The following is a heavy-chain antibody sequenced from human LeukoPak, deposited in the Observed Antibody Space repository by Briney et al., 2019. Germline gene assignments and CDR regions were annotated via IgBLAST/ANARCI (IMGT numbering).Heavy chain of an antibody. V-gene: IGHV3-30*02. J-gene: IGHJ4*02. Sequence: GGSLRLSCAASGSTFSSYGMHWVRQAPGKGLEWVAFIRYDGSNKYYADSVKGRFTISRDNSKNTLYLQMNSLRAEDTAVYYCAKDYWYSSSHLDYWGQGTLVTVSS. D-gene: IGHD6-13*01. CDR2: IRYDGSNK. CDR3: AKDYWYSSSHLDY. CDR1: GSTFSSYG.